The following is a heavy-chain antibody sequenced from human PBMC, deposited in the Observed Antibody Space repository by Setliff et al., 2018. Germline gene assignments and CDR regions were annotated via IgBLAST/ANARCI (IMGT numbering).Heavy chain of an antibody. CDR2: TIPIFGTT. CDR1: GGTFSSYG. D-gene: IGHD5-18*01. V-gene: IGHV1-69*05. J-gene: IGHJ6*03. CDR3: AREGVDTRSSTDYRYYMDV. Sequence: SVKVSCKASGGTFSSYGISWVRQAPGQGLEWMGGTIPIFGTTNYAQRFQGRVTIITDESTSTAYMELSSLTSDDTAVYYCAREGVDTRSSTDYRYYMDVWGKGTTVTVSS.